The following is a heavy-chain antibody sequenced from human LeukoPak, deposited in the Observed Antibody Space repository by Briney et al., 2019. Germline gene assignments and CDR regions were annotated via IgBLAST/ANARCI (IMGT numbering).Heavy chain of an antibody. CDR3: ARKLRLGGNWFDP. J-gene: IGHJ5*02. CDR2: IIPIFGTA. Sequence: SVKVSCKASGGTFSSYAISWVRQAPGQGLEWMGGIIPIFGTANYAQKFQGRVTFTADESTSTAYMELSSLRSEDTALYYCARKLRLGGNWFDPWGQGTLDTVSS. D-gene: IGHD1-26*01. CDR1: GGTFSSYA. V-gene: IGHV1-69*13.